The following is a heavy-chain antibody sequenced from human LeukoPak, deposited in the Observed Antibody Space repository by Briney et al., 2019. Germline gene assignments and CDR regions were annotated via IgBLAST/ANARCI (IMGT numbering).Heavy chain of an antibody. CDR3: ARSSIVVVSILDY. D-gene: IGHD2-2*01. CDR1: GFTFSSYA. Sequence: TGGSLRLSCAASGFTFSSYAMHWVRQAPGKGLEYVSAISSNGGSTSYANSVKGRFTISRDNSKNTLYLQMGSLRAEDMAVYYCARSSIVVVSILDYWGQGTLVTVSS. V-gene: IGHV3-64*01. J-gene: IGHJ4*02. CDR2: ISSNGGST.